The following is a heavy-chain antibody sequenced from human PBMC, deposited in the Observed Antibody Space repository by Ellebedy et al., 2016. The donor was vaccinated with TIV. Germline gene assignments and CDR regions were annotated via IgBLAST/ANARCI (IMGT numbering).Heavy chain of an antibody. V-gene: IGHV3-30*18. CDR2: IAFDGGTK. D-gene: IGHD3-16*01. J-gene: IGHJ3*01. CDR3: AKDFRSGTIGGDVSDV. CDR1: GFTFGNFV. Sequence: GGSLRLXXVASGFTFGNFVMHWVRQAPDKGLEWVAVIAFDGGTKYYRDSVKGRFTISRDNSRNTLFLQMNSLRGEDTGVYYCAKDFRSGTIGGDVSDVWGKGKKVTVS.